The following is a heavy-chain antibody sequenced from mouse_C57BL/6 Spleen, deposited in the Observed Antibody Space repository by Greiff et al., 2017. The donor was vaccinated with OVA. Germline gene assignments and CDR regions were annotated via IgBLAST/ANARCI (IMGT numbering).Heavy chain of an antibody. CDR3: AREDGYYPYWYFDV. CDR2: ISDGGSYT. V-gene: IGHV5-4*01. D-gene: IGHD2-3*01. CDR1: GFTFSSYA. Sequence: EVQLQESGGGLVKPGGSLKLSCAASGFTFSSYAMSWVRQTPEKRLEWVATISDGGSYTYYPDNVKGRFTISRDNAKNNLYLQMSHLKSEDTAMYYCAREDGYYPYWYFDVWGTGTTVTVSS. J-gene: IGHJ1*03.